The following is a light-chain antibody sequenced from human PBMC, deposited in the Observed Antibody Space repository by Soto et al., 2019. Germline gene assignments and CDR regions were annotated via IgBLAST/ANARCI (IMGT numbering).Light chain of an antibody. V-gene: IGLV2-8*01. CDR2: EVS. CDR1: SRDVGAYKF. Sequence: QSALTQPPSASGSPGQSVTISCTGTSRDVGAYKFVSWYQQHPGKAPKLMIFEVSERPPGVPDRFSGSKSGNTASLTVSGLQAEDEADYYCLSYAGNNNVVFGGGTKLTVL. CDR3: LSYAGNNNVV. J-gene: IGLJ2*01.